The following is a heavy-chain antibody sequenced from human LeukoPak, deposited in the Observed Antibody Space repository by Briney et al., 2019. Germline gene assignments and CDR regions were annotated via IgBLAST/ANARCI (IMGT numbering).Heavy chain of an antibody. J-gene: IGHJ4*02. CDR3: ARGELPGYFDY. D-gene: IGHD1-7*01. CDR2: IYYSGST. Sequence: PSETLSLTCTVSGGSISSYYWIWIRQPPGKGLEWIGYIYYSGSTSYNPSLKSRVIISVDTSKNQFSLKLSSVTAADTAVYYCARGELPGYFDYWGQGTLVTVSS. V-gene: IGHV4-59*12. CDR1: GGSISSYY.